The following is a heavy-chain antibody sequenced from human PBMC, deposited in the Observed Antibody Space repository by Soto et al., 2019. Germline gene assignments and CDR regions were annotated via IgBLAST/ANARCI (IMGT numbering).Heavy chain of an antibody. CDR1: GGSISSSSYY. Sequence: KTSETLSLTCTVSGGSISSSSYYWGWIRQPPGKGLEWIGSIYYSGSTYYNPSLKSRVTISVDTSKNQFSLKLSSVTAADTAVYYCARFITMVRGVTSPLFDYWGQGTLVTVSS. CDR2: IYYSGST. J-gene: IGHJ4*02. D-gene: IGHD3-10*01. CDR3: ARFITMVRGVTSPLFDY. V-gene: IGHV4-39*01.